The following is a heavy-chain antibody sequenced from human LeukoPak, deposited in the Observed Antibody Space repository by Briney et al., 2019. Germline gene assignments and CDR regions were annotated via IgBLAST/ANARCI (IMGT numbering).Heavy chain of an antibody. Sequence: SETLSLTCAVSGYSISSGYYWAWIRQPPGKGLEWIGSIYHSGSTYYNPSLKSRVTISVGTSKNQFSLNLSSVTAADTAVYYCARMRWYYDFWSGYVDGFDIWGQGTMVTVSS. J-gene: IGHJ3*02. CDR3: ARMRWYYDFWSGYVDGFDI. V-gene: IGHV4-38-2*01. CDR2: IYHSGST. CDR1: GYSISSGYY. D-gene: IGHD3-3*01.